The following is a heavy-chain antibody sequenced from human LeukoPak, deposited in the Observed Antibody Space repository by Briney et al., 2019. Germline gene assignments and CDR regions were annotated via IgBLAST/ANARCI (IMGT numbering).Heavy chain of an antibody. Sequence: SQTLSLTCTVSGGSISSGGYYWSWIRRHPGKGLEWIGYIYYSGNTYYNPSLKSRVTISVDTSKNQFSLKLSSVTAADTAVYYCARDSKTETRPGMDVWGQGTTVTVSS. J-gene: IGHJ6*02. CDR1: GGSISSGGYY. D-gene: IGHD1-7*01. CDR2: IYYSGNT. CDR3: ARDSKTETRPGMDV. V-gene: IGHV4-31*03.